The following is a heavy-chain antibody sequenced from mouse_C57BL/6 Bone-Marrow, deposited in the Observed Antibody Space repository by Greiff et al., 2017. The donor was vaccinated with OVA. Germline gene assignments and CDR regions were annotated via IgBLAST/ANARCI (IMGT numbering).Heavy chain of an antibody. D-gene: IGHD1-1*01. CDR2: ISSGGDYI. J-gene: IGHJ3*01. CDR1: GFTFSSYA. Sequence: EVQGVESGEGLVKPGGSLKLSCAASGFTFSSYAMSWVRQTPEKRLAWVAYISSGGDYIYYADTVKGRFTISRDNARNTLYLQMSSLKSEDTAMYYCTRPIYYYGSSPFAYWGQGTLVTVSA. V-gene: IGHV5-9-1*02. CDR3: TRPIYYYGSSPFAY.